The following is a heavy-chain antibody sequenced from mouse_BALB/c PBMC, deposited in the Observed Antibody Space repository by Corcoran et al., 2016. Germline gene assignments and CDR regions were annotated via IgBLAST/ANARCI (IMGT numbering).Heavy chain of an antibody. CDR3: VWSYYAMDY. J-gene: IGHJ4*01. Sequence: EVQLQQSGAELVKPGASVKLSCTASGFNIKDTYMHWVKQRPEQGLEWIGRIDPANGNTKYDPKFQGKATITADTSSTTAYLQLSSLTSEDTAVYYCVWSYYAMDYWGQGTSVTVSS. CDR1: GFNIKDTY. D-gene: IGHD1-1*02. CDR2: IDPANGNT. V-gene: IGHV14-3*02.